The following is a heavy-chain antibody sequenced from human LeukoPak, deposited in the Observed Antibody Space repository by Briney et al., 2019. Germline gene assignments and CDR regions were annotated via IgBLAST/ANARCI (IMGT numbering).Heavy chain of an antibody. D-gene: IGHD1-1*01. CDR1: GFTFNNYA. Sequence: GGSLRLSCAASGFTFNNYAMSWVRQAPGKGLEWVSAISGSGGSTYYADSVKGRFTVSRDNSKDTLYLQMNSLGAEDTAVYYCAKAAWNNWFDPWGQGTLVTVSS. CDR2: ISGSGGST. CDR3: AKAAWNNWFDP. J-gene: IGHJ5*02. V-gene: IGHV3-23*01.